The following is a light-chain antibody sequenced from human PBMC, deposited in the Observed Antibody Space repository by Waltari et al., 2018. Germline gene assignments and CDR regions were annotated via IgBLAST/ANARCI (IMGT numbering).Light chain of an antibody. CDR2: GAS. Sequence: EIVLTQSPGTLSLSPGERATLPCRASQSVSSSYLAWYQQKPGQAPTLLIYGASSRATGIPDRFSGSGSGTDFTLTISRLEPEDFAVYYCQQYGSSPTFGQGTRLEIK. CDR3: QQYGSSPT. V-gene: IGKV3-20*01. J-gene: IGKJ5*01. CDR1: QSVSSSY.